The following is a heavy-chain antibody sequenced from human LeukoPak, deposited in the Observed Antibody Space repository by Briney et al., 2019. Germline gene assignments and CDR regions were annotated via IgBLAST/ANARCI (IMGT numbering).Heavy chain of an antibody. CDR2: ISSSGSTI. V-gene: IGHV3-11*04. D-gene: IGHD1-26*01. Sequence: GGSLRLSCAASGFIFSDYYMSWIRQAPGKGLEWVSYISSSGSTIYYADSMKGRFTISRDNAKNSLYLQMNSLRAEDTAVYYCARYSGSYFYFYYYMDVWGKGTTVTVSS. CDR1: GFIFSDYY. J-gene: IGHJ6*03. CDR3: ARYSGSYFYFYYYMDV.